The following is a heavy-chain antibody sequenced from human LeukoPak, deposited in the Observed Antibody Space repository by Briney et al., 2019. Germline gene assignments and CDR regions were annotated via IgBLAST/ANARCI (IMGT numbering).Heavy chain of an antibody. V-gene: IGHV3-66*01. CDR1: GFTASDNY. D-gene: IGHD3-9*01. CDR2: IYSGGST. CDR3: ARIYISDWYFDY. Sequence: PGGSLRLSCAAFGFTASDNYITWVRQAPGKGLEWVSVIYSGGSTYYADSVKDRFTLPRDNSKNTLFLQMNSLRAEDTAVYYCARIYISDWYFDYWGQGTLVTVSS. J-gene: IGHJ4*02.